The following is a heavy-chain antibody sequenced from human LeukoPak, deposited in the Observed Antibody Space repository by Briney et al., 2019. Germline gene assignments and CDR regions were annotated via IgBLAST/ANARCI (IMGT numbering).Heavy chain of an antibody. CDR1: GFTFSRYS. D-gene: IGHD1-26*01. CDR3: ARDLLGWELHYFDY. J-gene: IGHJ4*02. Sequence: GGSLRLSCAASGFTFSRYSMHWVRHAPGKGLVWVSHVNSDGSGTDYADSVKGRFSISRDNAKNSLYLQMNSLRAEDTAVYYCARDLLGWELHYFDYWGQGTLVTVSS. V-gene: IGHV3-74*01. CDR2: VNSDGSGT.